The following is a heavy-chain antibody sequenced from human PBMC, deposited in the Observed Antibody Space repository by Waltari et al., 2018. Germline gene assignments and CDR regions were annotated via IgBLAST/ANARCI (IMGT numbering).Heavy chain of an antibody. CDR3: ARGDPMTTVTTVDHPLYMDV. J-gene: IGHJ6*02. Sequence: EVQLLESGGGLVQPGGSLRLSCAASGFTFSSYWMSWVRQAPGKGLEWVANIKQDGSGKDYGDSVKGRFTISRDNAKNSLYLQMNSLRSEDTAVYYCARGDPMTTVTTVDHPLYMDVWGQGTTVTVSS. D-gene: IGHD4-17*01. CDR1: GFTFSSYW. CDR2: IKQDGSGK. V-gene: IGHV3-7*03.